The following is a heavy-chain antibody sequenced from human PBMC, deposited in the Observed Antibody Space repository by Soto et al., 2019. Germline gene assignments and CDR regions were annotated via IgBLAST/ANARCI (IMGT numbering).Heavy chain of an antibody. CDR3: ARGRVVETDIGAFDI. V-gene: IGHV1-69*12. Sequence: QVQLVQAGAEVQKPGSSVKVSCKASGGTFSSYAISWVRQAPGQGLEWMGGIIPILCTANYAQKFQGRVKIAANEPRSKAYMELGSLRSEDTAVYCCARGRVVETDIGAFDIWGQGTMVTVSS. CDR1: GGTFSSYA. J-gene: IGHJ3*02. D-gene: IGHD2-21*02. CDR2: IIPILCTA.